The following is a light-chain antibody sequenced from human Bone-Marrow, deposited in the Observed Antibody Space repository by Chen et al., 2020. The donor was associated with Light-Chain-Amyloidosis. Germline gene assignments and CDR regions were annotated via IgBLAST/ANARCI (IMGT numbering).Light chain of an antibody. Sequence: QSALSQPASVSGAPGQSITISCTGASSDVDGYDYVSWYQQHPGKAPKLIIYEVTHRPSGVSDRCSGSKSGSTDSLSTSGLQTEDEADYYCNSYTSSSTVVGGGTQLTVL. CDR2: EVT. CDR3: NSYTSSSTV. J-gene: IGLJ3*02. V-gene: IGLV2-14*03. CDR1: SSDVDGYDY.